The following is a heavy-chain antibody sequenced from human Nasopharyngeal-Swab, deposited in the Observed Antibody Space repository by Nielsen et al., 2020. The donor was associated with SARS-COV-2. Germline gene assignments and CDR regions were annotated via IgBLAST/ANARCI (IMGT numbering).Heavy chain of an antibody. CDR3: ATYPRHDAFDI. CDR2: IYSGGST. Sequence: GESLKISCAASGFTVSSNYMSWVRQAPGKGLEWVSVIYSGGSTYYAGSVKGRFTISRHNSKNTLYLQMNSLRAEDTAVYYCATYPRHDAFDIWGQGTMVTVSS. V-gene: IGHV3-53*04. D-gene: IGHD6-25*01. J-gene: IGHJ3*02. CDR1: GFTVSSNY.